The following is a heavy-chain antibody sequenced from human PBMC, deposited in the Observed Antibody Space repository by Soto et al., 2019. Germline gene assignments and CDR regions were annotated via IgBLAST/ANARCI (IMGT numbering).Heavy chain of an antibody. J-gene: IGHJ3*02. Sequence: QLQLQESGSGLVKPSQTLSLTCAVSGGSISSGGYSWSWIRQPPGKGLEWIGYIYHSGSTYYNPSLEGRVPISVDMSKNQFSPKLSSVTAADTAVYYCARHAETNREGGDAFDIWGQGTMVTVSS. D-gene: IGHD1-26*01. CDR1: GGSISSGGYS. CDR3: ARHAETNREGGDAFDI. V-gene: IGHV4-30-2*01. CDR2: IYHSGST.